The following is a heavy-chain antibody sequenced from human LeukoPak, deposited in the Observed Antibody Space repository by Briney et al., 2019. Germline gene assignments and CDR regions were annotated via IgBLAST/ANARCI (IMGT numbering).Heavy chain of an antibody. CDR3: ARGTVRYFDY. Sequence: TLSLTCTXXXGSISSYYWSWIRQPPGKGLEWIGYIYYSGSTNYNPSLKSRVTISVDTSKNQFSLKLSSVTAADTAVYYCARGTVRYFDYWGQGTLVTVSS. CDR2: IYYSGST. V-gene: IGHV4-59*01. CDR1: XGSISSYY. J-gene: IGHJ4*02. D-gene: IGHD4-11*01.